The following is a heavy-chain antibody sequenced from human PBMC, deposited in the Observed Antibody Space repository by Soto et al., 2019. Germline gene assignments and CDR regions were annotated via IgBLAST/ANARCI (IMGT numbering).Heavy chain of an antibody. Sequence: VGSLRLSCAASGFNFSIYWMHWVRQAPGKGLVWVSRINSDGSATYYADSVKGRFTISRDNAKNTLYLQMHSLRAEDTAVYYCVRGGAYGDYRLDYWGQGTPVTVSS. CDR2: INSDGSAT. V-gene: IGHV3-74*01. CDR1: GFNFSIYW. CDR3: VRGGAYGDYRLDY. J-gene: IGHJ4*02. D-gene: IGHD4-17*01.